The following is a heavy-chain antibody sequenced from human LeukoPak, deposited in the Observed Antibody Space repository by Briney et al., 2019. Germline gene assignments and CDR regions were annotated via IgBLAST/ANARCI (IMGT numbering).Heavy chain of an antibody. D-gene: IGHD1-7*01. V-gene: IGHV3-11*04. CDR2: ISSSGSTI. J-gene: IGHJ6*03. CDR3: GTGTTNYYYYMDV. Sequence: PGGSLRLSCAASGFTFSDYYMSWIRQAPGKGLEWVSHISSSGSTIYYADSVKGRFTISRDNAKNSLYLQMNSLRAEDTAVYYCGTGTTNYYYYMDVWGKGTTVTVSS. CDR1: GFTFSDYY.